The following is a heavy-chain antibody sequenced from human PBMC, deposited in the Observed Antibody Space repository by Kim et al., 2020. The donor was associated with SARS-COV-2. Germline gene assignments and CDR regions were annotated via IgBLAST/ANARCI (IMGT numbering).Heavy chain of an antibody. D-gene: IGHD1-7*01. Sequence: GSLRLSCAASGFTFSLYWVTWVRQAPGKGLEWVANIKPDGSDKFYVDSVKGRFTLSRDNAKNSLYLQMNSLRAEDTAVYYCARGRDFLELPHHYYHMDVWGKGTTVTVSS. CDR1: GFTFSLYW. J-gene: IGHJ6*03. CDR2: IKPDGSDK. CDR3: ARGRDFLELPHHYYHMDV. V-gene: IGHV3-7*01.